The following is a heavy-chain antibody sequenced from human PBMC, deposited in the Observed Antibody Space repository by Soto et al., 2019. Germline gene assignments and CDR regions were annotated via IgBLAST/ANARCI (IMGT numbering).Heavy chain of an antibody. D-gene: IGHD2-2*01. J-gene: IGHJ6*02. CDR1: GFAFKTYS. CDR2: ISSGSDMV. V-gene: IGHV3-48*01. Sequence: PVGSLRLSCAASGFAFKTYSVNWVRQAPGKGLEWVSYISSGSDMVYYADSVRGRFTISRDNSKNTLYLQMNSLRAEDTAVYYCAKGDVVPAAIIYYGMDVWGQGTTVTVSS. CDR3: AKGDVVPAAIIYYGMDV.